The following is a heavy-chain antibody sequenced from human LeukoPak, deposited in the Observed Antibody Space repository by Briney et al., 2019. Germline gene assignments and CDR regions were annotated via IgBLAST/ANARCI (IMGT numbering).Heavy chain of an antibody. V-gene: IGHV3-23*01. J-gene: IGHJ4*02. CDR2: ISGSGDST. D-gene: IGHD5-24*01. CDR3: SKDGPVATMSTFDY. CDR1: GFTFSSFA. Sequence: GGSLRLSCAASGFTFSSFAMTWIRQAPGKGLEWVSTISGSGDSTYYADSVKGRFTISRDNAKNTLYLQMNSLRADATAVYYCSKDGPVATMSTFDYWGQGTLVTVSS.